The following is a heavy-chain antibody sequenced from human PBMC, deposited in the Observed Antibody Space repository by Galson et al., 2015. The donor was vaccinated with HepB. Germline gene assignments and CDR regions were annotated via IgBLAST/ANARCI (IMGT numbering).Heavy chain of an antibody. V-gene: IGHV3-33*06. Sequence: SLRLSCATSGFTFSSYGMHWVRQAPGKGLEWVAVIWNDGSGKYYADSVKGRFTISRDNSKNTLYLQMNSLRAEDTAVYYCAKDRRSFSYYYYGMDVWGQGTTVTVSS. D-gene: IGHD1-26*01. CDR3: AKDRRSFSYYYYGMDV. J-gene: IGHJ6*02. CDR1: GFTFSSYG. CDR2: IWNDGSGK.